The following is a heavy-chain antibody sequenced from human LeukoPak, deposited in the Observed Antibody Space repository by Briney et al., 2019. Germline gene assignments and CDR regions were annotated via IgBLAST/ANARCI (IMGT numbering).Heavy chain of an antibody. CDR1: GFTFISYG. CDR2: IWYDGSNK. V-gene: IGHV3-33*06. CDR3: AKALGGITGTTSGLGY. Sequence: GGSLRLSCAASGFTFISYGMHWVRQAPGKGLEWVAVIWYDGSNKYYADSVKGRFTISIDNSKNTLYLQMNSLRAEDTAVYYCAKALGGITGTTSGLGYWGQGSQVTGSS. D-gene: IGHD1-20*01. J-gene: IGHJ4*02.